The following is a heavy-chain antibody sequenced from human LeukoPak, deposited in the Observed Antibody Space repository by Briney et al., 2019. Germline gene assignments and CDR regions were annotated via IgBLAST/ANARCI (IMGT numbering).Heavy chain of an antibody. V-gene: IGHV3-30*18. Sequence: GTSLRLSCAASGFTFSVYGMHWVRQGPGKGLEWVALISHDGGNKNYTDSVKGRFTISRDNSKNTVYLQMNSLRPEDTAVYYCAKPRGGYYFDYWAREPWSPFPQ. CDR3: AKPRGGYYFDY. D-gene: IGHD3-3*01. CDR1: GFTFSVYG. J-gene: IGHJ4*02. CDR2: ISHDGGNK.